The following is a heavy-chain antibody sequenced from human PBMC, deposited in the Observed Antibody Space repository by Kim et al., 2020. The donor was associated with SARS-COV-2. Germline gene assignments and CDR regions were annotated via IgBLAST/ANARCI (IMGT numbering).Heavy chain of an antibody. V-gene: IGHV1-2*02. CDR2: INPNSGGT. Sequence: ASVKVSCKASGYTFTGYYMHWVRQAPGQGLEWMGWINPNSGGTNYAQKFQGRVTMTRDTSISTAYMELSRLRSDDTAVYYCARDEYNWNDDEVLLDYWGQGTLVTVSS. J-gene: IGHJ4*02. CDR1: GYTFTGYY. CDR3: ARDEYNWNDDEVLLDY. D-gene: IGHD1-20*01.